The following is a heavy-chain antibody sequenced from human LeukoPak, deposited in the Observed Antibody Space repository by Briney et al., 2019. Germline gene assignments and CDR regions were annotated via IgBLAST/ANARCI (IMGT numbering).Heavy chain of an antibody. V-gene: IGHV3-30*18. Sequence: GRPLRLSCAASGFTFSSYGMHWVRQAPGKGLEWVAVISYDGSNKYYADPVKGRFTISRDNSKNTLYLQMNSLRAEDTAVYYCAKGYYYGSGSYYNIDYWGQGTLVTVSS. J-gene: IGHJ4*02. D-gene: IGHD3-10*01. CDR3: AKGYYYGSGSYYNIDY. CDR2: ISYDGSNK. CDR1: GFTFSSYG.